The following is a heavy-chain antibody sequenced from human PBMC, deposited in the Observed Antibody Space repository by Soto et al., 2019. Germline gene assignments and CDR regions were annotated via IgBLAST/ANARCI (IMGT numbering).Heavy chain of an antibody. CDR3: ARESPAYGGGDCYLDNLFDP. V-gene: IGHV4-31*03. D-gene: IGHD2-21*02. CDR2: IYYSGST. CDR1: GGSISSGGCY. Sequence: TSETLSLTCTVSGGSISSGGCYWSWIRQHPGKGLEWIGYIYYSGSTYYNPSLKSRVTIPVNTSKNQFSLKLSSVTAADTAVYYCARESPAYGGGDCYLDNLFDPWGQGTLVTVSS. J-gene: IGHJ5*02.